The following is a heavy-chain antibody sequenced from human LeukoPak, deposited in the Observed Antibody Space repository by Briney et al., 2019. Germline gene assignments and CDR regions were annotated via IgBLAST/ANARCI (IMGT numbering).Heavy chain of an antibody. CDR2: ISYDGSNK. V-gene: IGHV3-30*03. Sequence: GGSLRLSCAASGFTFSSYSMNWVRQAPGKGLEWVAVISYDGSNKYYADSVKGRFTISRDNSKNTLYLQMNSLRAEDTAVYYCARETTQYYYYYGMDVWGQGTTVTVSS. CDR3: ARETTQYYYYYGMDV. D-gene: IGHD1/OR15-1a*01. J-gene: IGHJ6*02. CDR1: GFTFSSYS.